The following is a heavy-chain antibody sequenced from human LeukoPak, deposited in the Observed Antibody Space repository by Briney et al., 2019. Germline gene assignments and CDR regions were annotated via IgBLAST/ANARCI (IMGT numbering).Heavy chain of an antibody. CDR1: GFTFSGHY. V-gene: IGHV3-72*01. CDR3: ARLNRIGGTYFFDY. CDR2: TRNKANSYST. D-gene: IGHD1-26*01. J-gene: IGHJ4*02. Sequence: GGSLRLSCAASGFTFSGHYMDWVRQAPGKGLEWVGRTRNKANSYSTAYAASVRDRFTISRDVSENSLYLQMSSLKTEDTAVYYCARLNRIGGTYFFDYWGQGTLVTVSS.